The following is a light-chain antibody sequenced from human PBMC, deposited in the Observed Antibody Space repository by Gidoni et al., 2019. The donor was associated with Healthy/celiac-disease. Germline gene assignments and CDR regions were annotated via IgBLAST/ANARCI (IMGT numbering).Light chain of an antibody. CDR1: SGSIASNY. J-gene: IGLJ2*01. V-gene: IGLV6-57*02. CDR3: QSYDSSNHKV. CDR2: EDN. Sequence: NFMLTQPHPVSESPGKTVTISCTGSSGSIASNYVQWYQQRPGSAPTTVIYEDNQRPSGVPDRFSGSIDSSSNSASLTISGLKTEDEADYYCQSYDSSNHKVFGGGTKLTVL.